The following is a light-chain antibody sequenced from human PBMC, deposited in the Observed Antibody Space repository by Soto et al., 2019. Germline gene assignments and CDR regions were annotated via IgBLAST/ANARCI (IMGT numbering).Light chain of an antibody. J-gene: IGKJ4*01. CDR2: AAS. V-gene: IGKV1-6*01. Sequence: AIPMTQSPSSLSASVGDRVTITCRATQAIREDLGWYQQKPGKAPKLLIYAASSLESEVPSRFSGSGSGTDFTLTISSLQPEDFATYFCLQHHGFPLTFGGGTKVEIK. CDR3: LQHHGFPLT. CDR1: QAIRED.